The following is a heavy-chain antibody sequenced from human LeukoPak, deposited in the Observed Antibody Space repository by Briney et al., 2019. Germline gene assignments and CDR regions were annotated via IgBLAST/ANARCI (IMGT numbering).Heavy chain of an antibody. CDR2: IYPGDSDT. D-gene: IGHD6-13*01. CDR1: GYSFTSYW. J-gene: IGHJ3*02. Sequence: GESLKISCKGSGYSFTSYWIGWVRQMPGKGLEWMGIIYPGDSDTRYSPSFQGQVTIPADKSISTAYLQWSSLKVSDTAMYYCARPGPAAAGQAYAFDIWGQGTMVTVSS. V-gene: IGHV5-51*01. CDR3: ARPGPAAAGQAYAFDI.